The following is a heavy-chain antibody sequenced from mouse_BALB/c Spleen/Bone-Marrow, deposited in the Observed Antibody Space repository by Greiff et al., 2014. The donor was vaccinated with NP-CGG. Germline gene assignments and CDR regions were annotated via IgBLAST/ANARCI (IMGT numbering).Heavy chain of an antibody. CDR1: GFTFNSYG. CDR3: ARHAYYDQTEVSFVY. J-gene: IGHJ3*01. D-gene: IGHD2-4*01. CDR2: ISGGGSYT. V-gene: IGHV5-9-2*01. Sequence: EVQLVESGGGLVKSGGSLKLFCAASGFTFNSYGMSWVRQTPEKRLEWVATISGGGSYTFYPDSVKGRFTISRDNAKNNLYLQLSSLRSEDTALYYCARHAYYDQTEVSFVYWGQGTLVTVSA.